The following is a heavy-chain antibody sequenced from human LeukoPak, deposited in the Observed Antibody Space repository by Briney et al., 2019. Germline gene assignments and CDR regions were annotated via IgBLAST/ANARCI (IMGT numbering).Heavy chain of an antibody. V-gene: IGHV4-34*01. D-gene: IGHD3-22*01. J-gene: IGHJ4*02. Sequence: RASETLSLTCAVYGGSFSGYYWSWIRQPPGKGLEWIGEINHSGSTNYDPSLKSRVIISLDTSKNQFSLKLSSVTAADTAVYYCARGPYVGNYYDSSGYVPDFDYWGQGTLVTVSS. CDR2: INHSGST. CDR1: GGSFSGYY. CDR3: ARGPYVGNYYDSSGYVPDFDY.